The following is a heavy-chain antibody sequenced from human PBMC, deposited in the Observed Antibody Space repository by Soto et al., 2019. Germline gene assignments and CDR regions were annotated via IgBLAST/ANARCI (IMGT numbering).Heavy chain of an antibody. V-gene: IGHV3-23*01. J-gene: IGHJ4*02. CDR2: ISGGSDAT. Sequence: VHLLESGGSLVQPGGSLSLSCVASGFTFGSYAMNWVRQAPGKGLEWISAISGGSDATFYADSVKGRFTISRDDSKNTLYLQLQSLRDDDMAVYYCAKDRTYDFWGGQRYFDYWGQGTLITVSS. CDR1: GFTFGSYA. D-gene: IGHD3-3*01. CDR3: AKDRTYDFWGGQRYFDY.